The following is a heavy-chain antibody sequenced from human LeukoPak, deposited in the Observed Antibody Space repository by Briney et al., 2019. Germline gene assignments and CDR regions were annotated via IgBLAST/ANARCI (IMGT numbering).Heavy chain of an antibody. J-gene: IGHJ4*02. CDR2: IYTSGST. D-gene: IGHD3-10*01. CDR3: ARGLRGWSGGAHTWYYFDY. Sequence: PSETLSLTCTVSGGSISSYYWSWIRQPAGKGLEWIGRIYTSGSTIYNPSLKSRVTISVDTSKNQFSLILTSVTAADTAVYYCARGLRGWSGGAHTWYYFDYWGQGTLVTVSS. V-gene: IGHV4-4*07. CDR1: GGSISSYY.